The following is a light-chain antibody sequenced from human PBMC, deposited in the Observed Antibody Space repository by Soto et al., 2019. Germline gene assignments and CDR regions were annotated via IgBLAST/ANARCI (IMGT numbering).Light chain of an antibody. V-gene: IGLV2-23*02. CDR3: CSYAGSRTSPYV. CDR2: EVS. CDR1: SSNVGSYNL. J-gene: IGLJ1*01. Sequence: QSVLTQPASVSGSPGHSITISCTGTSSNVGSYNLVSWYQQHPGKAPKLMIYEVSKRPSGVSNRFSGSKSGNTASLTISGLQAEDEADYYCCSYAGSRTSPYVFGTGTKVTVL.